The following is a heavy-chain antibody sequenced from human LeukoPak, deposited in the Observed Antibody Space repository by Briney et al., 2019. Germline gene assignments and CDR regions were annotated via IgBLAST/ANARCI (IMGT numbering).Heavy chain of an antibody. CDR1: GFTVSNNY. V-gene: IGHV3-53*01. D-gene: IGHD1-1*01. CDR2: IYSGGST. CDR3: ARDRGTYYPYGMDV. Sequence: PGGSLRLSCAASGFTVSNNYMSWVRQAPGKGLEWVSVIYSGGSTYYADSVKGRFTISRDNSKNTLYLQMNSLRAEDTAVYYCARDRGTYYPYGMDVWGQGTTVTVSS. J-gene: IGHJ6*02.